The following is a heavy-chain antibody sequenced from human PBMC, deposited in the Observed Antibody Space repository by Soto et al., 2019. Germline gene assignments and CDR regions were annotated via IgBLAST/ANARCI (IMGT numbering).Heavy chain of an antibody. V-gene: IGHV3-21*01. CDR2: ISSSSSYI. J-gene: IGHJ6*02. D-gene: IGHD7-27*01. CDR3: ARVGGITGEELYYYYGMDV. CDR1: GFTFSSYS. Sequence: GGSLRLSCAASGFTFSSYSMNWVRQAPGKGLEWVSSISSSSSYIYYADSVKGRFTISRDNAKNSLYLQMNSLRAEDTAVYYCARVGGITGEELYYYYGMDVWGQGTTVTVSS.